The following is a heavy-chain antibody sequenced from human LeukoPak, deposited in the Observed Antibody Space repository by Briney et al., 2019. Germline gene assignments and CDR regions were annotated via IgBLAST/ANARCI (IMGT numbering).Heavy chain of an antibody. V-gene: IGHV3-23*01. CDR3: AREASVGATSYDY. CDR2: FSGSGGSA. Sequence: GGSLRLSCAASGFTFSRNAMSWVRQAPGKGLEWVSTFSGSGGSAYYADSVKGRFTISRDNSKNTLYLQMSSLRAEDTAVYYCAREASVGATSYDYWGQGTLVTVSS. CDR1: GFTFSRNA. J-gene: IGHJ4*02. D-gene: IGHD1-26*01.